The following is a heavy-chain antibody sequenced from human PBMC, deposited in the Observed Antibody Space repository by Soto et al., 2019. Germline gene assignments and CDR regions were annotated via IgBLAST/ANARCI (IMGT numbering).Heavy chain of an antibody. CDR3: ARASIHGSSWYFWFDP. Sequence: QVSSQSSGVTFRSYASNWVRQAPVQGLEWMGGIIPMFGTTNYAQKFKGRVTITADESTSTVYMELNTLRSEDAAVYYCARASIHGSSWYFWFDPCGQGTLVTVSS. D-gene: IGHD6-13*01. V-gene: IGHV1-69*01. CDR2: IIPMFGTT. CDR1: GVTFRSYA. J-gene: IGHJ5*01.